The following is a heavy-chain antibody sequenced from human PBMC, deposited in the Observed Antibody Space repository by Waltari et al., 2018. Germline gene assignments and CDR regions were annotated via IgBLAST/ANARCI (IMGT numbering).Heavy chain of an antibody. CDR2: INAGNGNT. V-gene: IGHV1-3*01. Sequence: QVQLVQSGAEVKKPGASVKVSCKASGYTFPSHAMHWGRQAPGQRLEWMGWINAGNGNTKYSQKFQGRVTITRDTSASTAYMELSSLRSEDTAVYYCARVEGAAGLDIWGQGTMVTVSS. CDR1: GYTFPSHA. J-gene: IGHJ3*02. D-gene: IGHD3-16*01. CDR3: ARVEGAAGLDI.